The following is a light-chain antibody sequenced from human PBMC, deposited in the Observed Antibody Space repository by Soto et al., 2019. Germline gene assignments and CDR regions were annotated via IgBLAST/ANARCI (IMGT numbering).Light chain of an antibody. J-gene: IGKJ5*01. V-gene: IGKV3-15*01. Sequence: EIVMTQSPGTLSVSPGERATLSCRAGQGVTTNFAWYQQKSGQSPRLLIYDVSIRATGVPARFSGTGSETDFTLTISGLQSEDSAVYYCQQDYNLPFTFGQGTRLEIK. CDR2: DVS. CDR3: QQDYNLPFT. CDR1: QGVTTN.